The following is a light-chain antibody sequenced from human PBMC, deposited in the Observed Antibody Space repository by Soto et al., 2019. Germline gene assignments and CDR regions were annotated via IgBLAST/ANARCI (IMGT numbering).Light chain of an antibody. CDR3: QQRSDWPPT. Sequence: EIVLTQSPATLSLSPGESATLSCRASQSVGSYLAWFQQTPGQAPRLLIYDTSNRATGIPARFSGSGSGTDFTLTISSLETEDFAVYYCQQRSDWPPTFGQGTKV. J-gene: IGKJ1*01. CDR2: DTS. V-gene: IGKV3-11*01. CDR1: QSVGSY.